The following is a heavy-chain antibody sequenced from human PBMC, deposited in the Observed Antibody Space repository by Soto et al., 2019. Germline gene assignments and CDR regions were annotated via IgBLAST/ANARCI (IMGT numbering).Heavy chain of an antibody. CDR1: GYTFTSYY. CDR2: INPSGGST. Sequence: ASVKVSCKASGYTFTSYYMHWVRQAPGQGLEWMGIINPSGGSTSYAQKFQGRVTMTRDTSTSTVYMELSSLRSEDTAVYYCARVPAAAYDYYGMDVWGQVTTVTVSS. D-gene: IGHD2-2*01. CDR3: ARVPAAAYDYYGMDV. V-gene: IGHV1-46*01. J-gene: IGHJ6*02.